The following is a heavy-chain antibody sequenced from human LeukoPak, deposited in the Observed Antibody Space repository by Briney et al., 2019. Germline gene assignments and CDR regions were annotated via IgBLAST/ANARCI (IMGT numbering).Heavy chain of an antibody. CDR3: ASHPYDSSGYYFDY. CDR2: INHSGST. D-gene: IGHD3-22*01. J-gene: IGHJ4*02. CDR1: GGSFSGYY. V-gene: IGHV4-34*01. Sequence: SETLSLTCAVYGGSFSGYYWSWIRQPPGKGLEWIGEINHSGSTNYNPSLKSRVTISVDTSKNQFSLKLSSVTAADTAVYYCASHPYDSSGYYFDYWGQGTLVTVSS.